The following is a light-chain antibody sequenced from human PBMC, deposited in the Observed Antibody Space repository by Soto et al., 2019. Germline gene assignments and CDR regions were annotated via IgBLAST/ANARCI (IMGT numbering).Light chain of an antibody. J-gene: IGKJ2*01. CDR1: ERVGSW. CDR2: KAS. CDR3: QQYNRLYT. V-gene: IGKV1-5*03. Sequence: DIQMTQSPSTLSASVGDRVTITCRAVERVGSWLAWYQQKPGKAPKLLIYKASTLENGVPSRFSGSGSGTEFTLSISSLQPDDSATYYCQQYNRLYTFGQGTKLEIK.